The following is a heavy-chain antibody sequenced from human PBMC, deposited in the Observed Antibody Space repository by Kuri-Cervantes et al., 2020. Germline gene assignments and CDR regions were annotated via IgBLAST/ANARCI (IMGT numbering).Heavy chain of an antibody. CDR1: GFTFSSYA. Sequence: GGSLRLSCAASGFTFSSYAMHWVRQAPGKGLEWVAVISYDGTNKYYADSVKGRFTISRDNSKNTLYLQMNSLRAEDTAVYYCARDQMATIGELDYWGQGTLVTVSS. CDR2: ISYDGTNK. CDR3: ARDQMATIGELDY. D-gene: IGHD5-24*01. J-gene: IGHJ4*02. V-gene: IGHV3-30-3*01.